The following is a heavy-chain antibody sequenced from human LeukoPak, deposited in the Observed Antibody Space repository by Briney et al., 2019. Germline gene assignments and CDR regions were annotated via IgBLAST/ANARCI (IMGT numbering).Heavy chain of an antibody. J-gene: IGHJ4*02. CDR3: AKSVVNSGTYIPFDY. CDR1: GFTFSSYS. D-gene: IGHD1-26*01. Sequence: GGSLRLSCAASGFTFSSYSMNWVRQAPGKGLEWVSSISSSSSYIYYADSVKGRFTISRDKSTNTVYLQMSSLRAEDTAFYYCAKSVVNSGTYIPFDYWGRGTLVTVSS. V-gene: IGHV3-21*04. CDR2: ISSSSSYI.